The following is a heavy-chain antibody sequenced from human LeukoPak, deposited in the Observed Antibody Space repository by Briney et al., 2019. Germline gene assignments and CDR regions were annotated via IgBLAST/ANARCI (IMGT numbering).Heavy chain of an antibody. Sequence: HPGRSLRLSCAASGFTFSSYGMHWVRQAPGKGLEWVAVIWYDGSNKYYADSVKGRLTISRDNSKNTLYLQMNSLRAEDTAVYYCAKDYLRYCSGGSCYHFDYWGQGTLVTVSS. CDR2: IWYDGSNK. D-gene: IGHD2-15*01. J-gene: IGHJ4*02. CDR1: GFTFSSYG. V-gene: IGHV3-33*06. CDR3: AKDYLRYCSGGSCYHFDY.